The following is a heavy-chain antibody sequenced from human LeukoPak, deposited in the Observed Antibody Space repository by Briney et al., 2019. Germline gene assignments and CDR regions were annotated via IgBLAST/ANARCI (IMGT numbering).Heavy chain of an antibody. J-gene: IGHJ6*03. CDR1: GFTFDDYT. Sequence: GGSLRLSCAASGFTFDDYTMHWVRQAPGKGLEWVSLISWDGGSTYYADSVKGRFTISRDNSKNSLYLQMNSLRTEDTALYYCAKDGRGGIAVAASYYYYMDVWGKGTTVTASS. CDR2: ISWDGGST. CDR3: AKDGRGGIAVAASYYYYMDV. D-gene: IGHD6-19*01. V-gene: IGHV3-43*01.